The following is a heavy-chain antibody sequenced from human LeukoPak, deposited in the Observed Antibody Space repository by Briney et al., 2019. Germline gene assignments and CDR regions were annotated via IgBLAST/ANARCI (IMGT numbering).Heavy chain of an antibody. J-gene: IGHJ3*02. CDR1: GFTFSRYW. CDR2: IKQDGSEK. CDR3: AKAGWIELYYAFDI. D-gene: IGHD3-3*01. V-gene: IGHV3-7*03. Sequence: GGSLRLSCPDSGFTFSRYWMSWVRQAPGKGLEWVANIKQDGSEKYYVDSVKGRFTISRDNAKNSLDLQMSSLRTDDTALYYCAKAGWIELYYAFDIWGQGTMVTVSS.